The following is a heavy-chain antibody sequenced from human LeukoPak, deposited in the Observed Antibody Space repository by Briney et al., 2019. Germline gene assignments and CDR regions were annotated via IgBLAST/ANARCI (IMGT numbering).Heavy chain of an antibody. D-gene: IGHD6-13*01. CDR2: ISSSGSTI. J-gene: IGHJ4*02. CDR3: ARVDSSSRSLNY. Sequence: PGGPLRLSCVASGFTFSSYEMIWVRQAPGKGLEWVSYISSSGSTIYYADSVKGRFTISRDNVKYSTYLQMNTLRAEDTAIYYCARVDSSSRSLNYWGQGTLVTVSS. CDR1: GFTFSSYE. V-gene: IGHV3-48*03.